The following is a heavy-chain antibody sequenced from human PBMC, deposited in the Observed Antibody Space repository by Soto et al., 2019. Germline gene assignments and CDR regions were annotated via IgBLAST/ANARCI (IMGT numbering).Heavy chain of an antibody. CDR1: GFTFSPDT. J-gene: IGHJ5*02. V-gene: IGHV3-21*06. CDR2: ISSSSSYI. D-gene: IGHD3-10*01. Sequence: EVQLVESGGGLVKPGASLRLSCTASGFTFSPDTMNWVRQAPGKGLEWVSSISSSSSYIYYADSVKGRFTISRDNAKSSLFLQMNSLRPEDTAVYYCARDARGYYYGSGSQNWFDPWGQGTLVTVSS. CDR3: ARDARGYYYGSGSQNWFDP.